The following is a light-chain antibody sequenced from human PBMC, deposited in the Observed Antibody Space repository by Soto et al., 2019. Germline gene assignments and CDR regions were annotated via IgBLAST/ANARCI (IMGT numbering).Light chain of an antibody. CDR2: GAS. Sequence: ETVLTQSPGTLSLSPGERATLSCRASQSIRSNYLAWYRQTPCQAPRLLIYGASNRATGIPDRFSGSGSGTDFTLIISRLEPEDFALYYCQQYGSSPWTFGQGTKVEIK. CDR3: QQYGSSPWT. CDR1: QSIRSNY. V-gene: IGKV3-20*01. J-gene: IGKJ1*01.